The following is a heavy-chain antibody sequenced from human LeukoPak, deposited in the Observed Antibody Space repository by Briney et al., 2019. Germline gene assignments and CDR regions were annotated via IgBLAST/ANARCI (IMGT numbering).Heavy chain of an antibody. CDR2: ISYDGSNK. CDR1: GFTFSSYA. J-gene: IGHJ6*03. D-gene: IGHD3-22*01. CDR3: ARDPGTYYYDRSGYAPSLYYYYMDV. V-gene: IGHV3-30*04. Sequence: GRPLRLSCAASGFTFSSYAMHWVRQAPGKGLEWVAVISYDGSNKYDADSVKGRFTISRDNSKNTLYLQMNSLRAEDAAVYYCARDPGTYYYDRSGYAPSLYYYYMDVWGKGTTVTVSS.